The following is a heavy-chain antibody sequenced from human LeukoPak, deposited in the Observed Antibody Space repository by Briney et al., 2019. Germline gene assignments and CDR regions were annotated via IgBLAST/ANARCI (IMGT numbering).Heavy chain of an antibody. CDR3: AKGGHFNFDY. CDR1: GFTFSTYW. V-gene: IGHV3-7*01. D-gene: IGHD5-12*01. J-gene: IGHJ4*02. Sequence: PGGSLRLSCAASGFTFSTYWMKWVRQAPGKGLEWVASIKEDGSDKYYVDSVKGRFSISRDNAKNSLYLQMNSLRTEDTAACYCAKGGHFNFDYWGQGTLVTVSS. CDR2: IKEDGSDK.